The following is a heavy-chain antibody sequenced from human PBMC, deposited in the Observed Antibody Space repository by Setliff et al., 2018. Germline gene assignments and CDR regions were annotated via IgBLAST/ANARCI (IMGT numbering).Heavy chain of an antibody. CDR2: IRSKAYGGTT. V-gene: IGHV3-49*04. D-gene: IGHD3-10*01. Sequence: GGSLRLSCTASGFTFGDYAMSWVRQAPGKGLEWVGFIRSKAYGGTTEYAASVKGRFTIPRDDSKSIAYLQMNSLKTEDTAVYYCTRGPGDYHGSGSYFFLRYFDYWGQGTLVTVSS. CDR1: GFTFGDYA. CDR3: TRGPGDYHGSGSYFFLRYFDY. J-gene: IGHJ4*02.